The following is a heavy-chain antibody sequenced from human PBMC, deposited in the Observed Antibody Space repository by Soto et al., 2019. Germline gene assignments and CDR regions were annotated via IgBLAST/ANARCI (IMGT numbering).Heavy chain of an antibody. V-gene: IGHV4-4*02. Sequence: SETLSLTCTVSGDSITSSYWWSWVRQPPGRGMEWIGKISHTGTTYYNPSLESRITISVEKSKNQFSLKLSSVTAADTAGSYRAILGYYDGSGYNAFNIWGQGTMVTVSS. J-gene: IGHJ3*02. CDR3: AILGYYDGSGYNAFNI. CDR1: GDSITSSYW. D-gene: IGHD3-22*01. CDR2: ISHTGTT.